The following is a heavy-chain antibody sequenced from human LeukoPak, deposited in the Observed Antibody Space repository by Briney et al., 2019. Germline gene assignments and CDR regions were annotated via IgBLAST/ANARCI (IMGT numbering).Heavy chain of an antibody. V-gene: IGHV3-21*04. CDR1: GFTFSSYA. CDR2: ISGSSKHV. CDR3: AGGYSSGWYYFDY. J-gene: IGHJ4*02. Sequence: GGSLGLPGAASGFTFSSYALGGVGQPPGKGLEWVSSISGSSKHVYYGDLVKGRFTISRDNARNSLYLQMDSLRAEDTALYYCAGGYSSGWYYFDYWGQGTLVTVSS. D-gene: IGHD6-19*01.